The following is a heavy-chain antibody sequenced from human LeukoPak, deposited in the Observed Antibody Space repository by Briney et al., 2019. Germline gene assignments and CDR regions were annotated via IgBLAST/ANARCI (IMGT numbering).Heavy chain of an antibody. J-gene: IGHJ5*02. D-gene: IGHD3-16*01. CDR1: GGSFSGYY. Sequence: SETLSLTCAVYGGSFSGYYWSWIRQPPGKGLEWIGEINHSGSTNYNPFLKSRVTISVDTSKNQFSLKLSSVTAADTAVYYCARGPRAFTFGGRFDPWGQGTLVTVSS. CDR3: ARGPRAFTFGGRFDP. V-gene: IGHV4-34*01. CDR2: INHSGST.